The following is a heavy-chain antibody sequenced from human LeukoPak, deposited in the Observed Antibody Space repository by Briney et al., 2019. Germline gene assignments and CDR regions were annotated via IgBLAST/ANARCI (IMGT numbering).Heavy chain of an antibody. D-gene: IGHD6-13*01. Sequence: ASVKVSCKASGGTFSSYAISWVRQAPGQGLEWMGGIIHIFGTANYAQKFQGRVTITADESTSTAYMELSSLRSEDTAVYYCARAPPRVTAAGYDYWGQGTLVTVSS. CDR2: IIHIFGTA. CDR3: ARAPPRVTAAGYDY. CDR1: GGTFSSYA. V-gene: IGHV1-69*13. J-gene: IGHJ4*02.